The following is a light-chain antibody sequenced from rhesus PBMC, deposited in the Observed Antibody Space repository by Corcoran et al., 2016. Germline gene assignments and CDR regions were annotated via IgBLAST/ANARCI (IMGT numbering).Light chain of an antibody. CDR1: QSISSW. Sequence: DIQMTQSPSSLSASVGDTVTITCRASQSISSWLAWYQQKPGKAPKLLIYKASSLQSGVPSRFRGSGSGTDFPLTISSLQSEDFTTYYGQQYNSSPRTFGQGTKVEIK. CDR3: QQYNSSPRT. CDR2: KAS. V-gene: IGKV1-22*01. J-gene: IGKJ1*01.